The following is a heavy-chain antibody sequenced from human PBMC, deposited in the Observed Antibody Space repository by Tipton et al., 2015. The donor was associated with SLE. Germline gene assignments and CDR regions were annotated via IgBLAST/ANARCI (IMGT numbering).Heavy chain of an antibody. V-gene: IGHV4-59*12. CDR2: IDYTANP. CDR3: ARGILEWSDY. D-gene: IGHD3-3*01. J-gene: IGHJ4*02. CDR1: GGSIGSFY. Sequence: TLSLTCTVSGGSIGSFYWSWIRQPPGKGLEWIGNIDYTANPNYSPSLKSRVTISIDTSTNHFSLKLSSVTAADTAVYYCARGILEWSDYWGQGTLVTVSS.